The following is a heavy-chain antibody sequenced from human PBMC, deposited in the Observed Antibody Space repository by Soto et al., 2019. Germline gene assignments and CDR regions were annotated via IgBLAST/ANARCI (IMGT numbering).Heavy chain of an antibody. J-gene: IGHJ4*02. V-gene: IGHV1-18*01. CDR1: GYTFTSYG. CDR2: ISAYNGNT. D-gene: IGHD3-9*01. CDR3: ACILYDILTGWRKYYFDY. Sequence: GASVKVSCKASGYTFTSYGISWVRQAPGQGLEWMGWISAYNGNTNYAQKLQGRVTMTTDTSTSTAYMELRSLRSDDTAVYYCACILYDILTGWRKYYFDYWGQGTLVTVSS.